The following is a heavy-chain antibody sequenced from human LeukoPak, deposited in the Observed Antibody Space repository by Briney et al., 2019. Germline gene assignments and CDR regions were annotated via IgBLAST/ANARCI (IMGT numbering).Heavy chain of an antibody. CDR2: ISGSGGST. CDR3: AKDLGYDFWSGGYFDY. J-gene: IGHJ4*02. V-gene: IGHV3-23*01. D-gene: IGHD3-3*01. CDR1: GFTFSSYA. Sequence: GGSLRPSCAASGFTFSSYAMSWVRQAPGKGLEWVSAISGSGGSTYYADSVKGRFTISRDNSKNTLYLQMNSLRAGDTAVYYCAKDLGYDFWSGGYFDYWGQGTLVTVSS.